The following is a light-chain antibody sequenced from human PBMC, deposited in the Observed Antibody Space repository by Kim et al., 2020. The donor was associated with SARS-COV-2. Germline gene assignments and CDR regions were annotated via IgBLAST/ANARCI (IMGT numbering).Light chain of an antibody. CDR3: NSRDNNDIVL. CDR1: SLRSYY. V-gene: IGLV3-19*01. J-gene: IGLJ2*01. Sequence: SSELTQDPAVSVALGQTVRLTCQGDSLRSYYTTWFQQKPGQAPIVVVYGKNNRPSGIPVRFSGSSSGNTASLTITGTQAGDEADYYCNSRDNNDIVLFGGGTQLTVL. CDR2: GKN.